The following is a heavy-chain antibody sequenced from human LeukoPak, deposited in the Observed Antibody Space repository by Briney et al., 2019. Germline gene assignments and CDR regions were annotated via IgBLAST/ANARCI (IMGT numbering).Heavy chain of an antibody. Sequence: PGGSLRLSCAASGFTFNNAWMSWVRQAPGKGLEWVGRVKSKTDGGTTDFAAPVKGRFSISRDDSKNTLYLQMNSLKTEDTAVYYCARDAFTMVRGVIITGYYFDYWGQGTLVTVSS. D-gene: IGHD3-10*01. CDR2: VKSKTDGGTT. J-gene: IGHJ4*02. V-gene: IGHV3-15*01. CDR1: GFTFNNAW. CDR3: ARDAFTMVRGVIITGYYFDY.